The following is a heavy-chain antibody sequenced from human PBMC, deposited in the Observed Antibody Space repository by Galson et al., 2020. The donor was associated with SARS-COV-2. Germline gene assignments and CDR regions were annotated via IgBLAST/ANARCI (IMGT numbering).Heavy chain of an antibody. V-gene: IGHV4-61*02. CDR1: GASISDGAYS. D-gene: IGHD2-21*01. J-gene: IGHJ6*02. CDR3: ARESMAYDYGLDV. CDR2: IYTSGST. Sequence: SETLSLTCAVSGASISDGAYSWSWIRQPAGKGLEWIGRIYTSGSTNYNPSLKSRLIISIDTSKNQFSLKLSSVTASDTAMYYWARESMAYDYGLDVWGRGTTVLVS.